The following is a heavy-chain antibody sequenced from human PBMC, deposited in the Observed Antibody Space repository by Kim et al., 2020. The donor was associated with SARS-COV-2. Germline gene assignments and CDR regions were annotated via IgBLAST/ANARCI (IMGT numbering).Heavy chain of an antibody. V-gene: IGHV1-46*01. D-gene: IGHD3-3*01. Sequence: ASVKVSCKASGYTFTSYYMHWVRQAPGQGLEWMGIINPSGGSTSYAQKFQGRVTMTRDTSTSTVYMELSSLRSEDTAVYYCARDPSENSTYYDFWSGFLDYYYGMDVWGQGTTVTVSS. J-gene: IGHJ6*02. CDR1: GYTFTSYY. CDR3: ARDPSENSTYYDFWSGFLDYYYGMDV. CDR2: INPSGGST.